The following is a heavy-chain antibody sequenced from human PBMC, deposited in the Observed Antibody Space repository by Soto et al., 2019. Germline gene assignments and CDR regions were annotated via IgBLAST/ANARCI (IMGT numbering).Heavy chain of an antibody. CDR2: INQGGSEA. CDR3: ERSSSTGTVDY. V-gene: IGHV3-7*03. CDR1: GFTFGIYW. D-gene: IGHD1-1*01. J-gene: IGHJ4*02. Sequence: GGSLRLSCAASGFTFGIYWMSWVRQAPGKGLEWVANINQGGSEAYYVDSVEGRFAISRDNVQNTLYLQINSLRAEDTAMYYCERSSSTGTVDYWGQGPLVTVYS.